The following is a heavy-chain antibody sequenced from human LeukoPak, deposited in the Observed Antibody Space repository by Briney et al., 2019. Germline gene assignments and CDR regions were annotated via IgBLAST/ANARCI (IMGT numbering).Heavy chain of an antibody. CDR2: IIPIFGTA. J-gene: IGHJ4*02. CDR3: ASPTYYYDSSGYPYYFDY. D-gene: IGHD3-22*01. V-gene: IGHV1-69*13. Sequence: ASVKVSCKASGGTFSSYAISWVRQAPGQGLEWMGGIIPIFGTANYAQKFQGRVTITADESTSTAYMELSSLRSEGTAVYYCASPTYYYDSSGYPYYFDYWGQGTLVTVSS. CDR1: GGTFSSYA.